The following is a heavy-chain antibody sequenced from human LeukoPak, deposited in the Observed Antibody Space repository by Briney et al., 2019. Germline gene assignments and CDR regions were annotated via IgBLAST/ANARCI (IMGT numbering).Heavy chain of an antibody. CDR2: IYTSGST. CDR1: GGSISSYY. CDR3: ARKLPERYCSSTSCCDSYYYMDV. V-gene: IGHV4-4*07. D-gene: IGHD2-2*01. J-gene: IGHJ6*03. Sequence: SETLSLTCTVSGGSISSYYWSWIRQPAGKGLEWIGRIYTSGSTNYNPSLKSRVTISVDKSKNQFSLKLSSVTAADTAVYYCARKLPERYCSSTSCCDSYYYMDVWGKGTTVTVSS.